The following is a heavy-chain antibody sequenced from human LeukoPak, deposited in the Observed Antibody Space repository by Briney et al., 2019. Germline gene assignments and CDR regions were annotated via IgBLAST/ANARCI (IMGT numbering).Heavy chain of an antibody. D-gene: IGHD6-6*01. Sequence: GGSLRLSCAASGFTFSSYGMNWVRQAPGKGLEWVSYISSSSSTIYYADSVKGRFTISRDNAKNSLYLQMNSLRAEDTAVYYCARDLVPYSSSSILWFDPWGQGTLVTVSS. CDR1: GFTFSSYG. V-gene: IGHV3-48*01. J-gene: IGHJ5*02. CDR3: ARDLVPYSSSSILWFDP. CDR2: ISSSSSTI.